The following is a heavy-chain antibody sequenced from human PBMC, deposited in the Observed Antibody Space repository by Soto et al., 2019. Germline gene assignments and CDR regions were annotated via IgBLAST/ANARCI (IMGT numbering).Heavy chain of an antibody. V-gene: IGHV3-66*01. J-gene: IGHJ4*02. D-gene: IGHD3-22*01. CDR2: IHSGGST. Sequence: EVQLVESGGGLVQPGGSLRLSCAASGFTVSRNFMNWVRQAPGKGLEWVSVIHSGGSTYYADSVKGRFTISRDNSKNTLYLQMNSLRAEDTALYYCARGGPRSSGYDPFDYWGQGTLVTVSS. CDR1: GFTVSRNF. CDR3: ARGGPRSSGYDPFDY.